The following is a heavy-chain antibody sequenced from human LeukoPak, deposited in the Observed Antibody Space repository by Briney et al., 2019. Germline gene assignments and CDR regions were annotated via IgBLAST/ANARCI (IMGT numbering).Heavy chain of an antibody. CDR2: ISYDGSNK. CDR1: GFTFSSYW. D-gene: IGHD3-16*01. J-gene: IGHJ4*02. V-gene: IGHV3-30-3*01. Sequence: GGSLRLSCAASGFTFSSYWMSWVRQAPGKGLEWVAVISYDGSNKYYADSVKGRFTISRDNSKNTLYLQMNSLRAEDTAVYYCAREGEGGYFDYWGQGTLVTVSS. CDR3: AREGEGGYFDY.